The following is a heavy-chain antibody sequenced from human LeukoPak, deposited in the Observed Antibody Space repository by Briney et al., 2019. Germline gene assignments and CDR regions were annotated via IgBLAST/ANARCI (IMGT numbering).Heavy chain of an antibody. V-gene: IGHV4-30-4*01. CDR2: IYYSGST. Sequence: SQTLSLTCTVSGGSINSGDYYWSWIRQPPGKGLEWIGYIYYSGSTYYNPSLKSRVSISVDTSKNQFSLKLSPLTAADTAVYYCARDSAQPKRIYQLSSGGWFDPWGQGSLVTVSS. D-gene: IGHD2-2*01. CDR1: GGSINSGDYY. CDR3: ARDSAQPKRIYQLSSGGWFDP. J-gene: IGHJ5*02.